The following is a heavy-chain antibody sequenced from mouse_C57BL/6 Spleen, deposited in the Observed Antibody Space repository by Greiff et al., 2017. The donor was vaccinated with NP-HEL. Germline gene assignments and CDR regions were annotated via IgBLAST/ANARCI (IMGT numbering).Heavy chain of an antibody. CDR1: GYTFTSYW. Sequence: QVHVKQPGAELVRPGSSVKLSCKASGYTFTSYWMHWVKQRPIQGLEWIGNIDPSDSETHYNQKFKDKATLTVDKSSSTAYMQLSSLTSEDSAVYYCAYYGSSYGFAYWGQGTLVTVSA. CDR2: IDPSDSET. V-gene: IGHV1-52*01. D-gene: IGHD1-1*01. J-gene: IGHJ3*01. CDR3: AYYGSSYGFAY.